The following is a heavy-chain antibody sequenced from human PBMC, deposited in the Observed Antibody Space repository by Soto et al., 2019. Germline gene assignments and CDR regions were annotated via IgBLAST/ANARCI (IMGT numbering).Heavy chain of an antibody. J-gene: IGHJ6*02. Sequence: PSETLSLTCTVSGASISSYYWSWIRQPPGKGLEWIAYISDSGSPKYNPSLKSRITISVDTSKNQFSLNLSSVTAADTAVYYCARHNGPLYVGYYYDMDVWGQGTTVTVSS. CDR1: GASISSYY. CDR2: ISDSGSP. CDR3: ARHNGPLYVGYYYDMDV. V-gene: IGHV4-59*08. D-gene: IGHD3-16*01.